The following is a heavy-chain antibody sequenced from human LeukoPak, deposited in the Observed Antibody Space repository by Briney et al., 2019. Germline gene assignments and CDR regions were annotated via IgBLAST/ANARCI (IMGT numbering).Heavy chain of an antibody. CDR1: GGSISSSSYY. Sequence: SETLSLTCTVSGGSISSSSYYWGWLRQPPGKGLEWIGSIYYSGSTYYNPSLKRRVTISVDTSKNQFSLMLSSVTAADTAVYYCARSYSSGWYRGYYYYMDVWGKGTTVTVSS. D-gene: IGHD6-19*01. CDR2: IYYSGST. CDR3: ARSYSSGWYRGYYYYMDV. J-gene: IGHJ6*03. V-gene: IGHV4-39*01.